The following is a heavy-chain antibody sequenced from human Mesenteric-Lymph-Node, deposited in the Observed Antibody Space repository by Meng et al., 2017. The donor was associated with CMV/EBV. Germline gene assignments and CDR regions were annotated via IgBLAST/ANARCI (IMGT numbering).Heavy chain of an antibody. D-gene: IGHD3-22*01. Sequence: SVKVSCKASGGTFSSYAISWVRQAPGQGLEWMGGIIPIFGTANYAQKFQGRVTITTDESTSTAYMELSSLRSEDTAVYCCARDLLQADYDSSGSDLGDAFDIWGQGTMVTVSS. J-gene: IGHJ3*02. V-gene: IGHV1-69*05. CDR1: GGTFSSYA. CDR2: IIPIFGTA. CDR3: ARDLLQADYDSSGSDLGDAFDI.